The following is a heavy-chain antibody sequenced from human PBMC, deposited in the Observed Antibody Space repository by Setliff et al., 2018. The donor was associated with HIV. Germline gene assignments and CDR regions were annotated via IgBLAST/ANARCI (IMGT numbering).Heavy chain of an antibody. D-gene: IGHD3-22*01. Sequence: ASVKVSCKTSGYTFNDYGITWVRQAPGQGLEWMGWINPNSGGTNYAQKFQGRVTMTRDTSISTAYMELSRLRSDDTAVYYCAREIFPQGIVVVFDAFDIWGQGTMVTVSS. CDR3: AREIFPQGIVVVFDAFDI. CDR2: INPNSGGT. J-gene: IGHJ3*02. V-gene: IGHV1-2*02. CDR1: GYTFNDYG.